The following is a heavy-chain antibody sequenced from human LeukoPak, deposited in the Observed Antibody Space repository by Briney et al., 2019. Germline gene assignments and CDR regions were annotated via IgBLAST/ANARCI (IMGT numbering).Heavy chain of an antibody. Sequence: SETLSLTCTVSGGSISSSSYYWGWIRQPLGKGLEWIGSIYYSGSTYYNPSLKSRVTISVDTSKNQFSLKLSSVTAADTAVYYCARDGPVLRFLETEFDYWGQGTLVTVSS. CDR1: GGSISSSSYY. CDR2: IYYSGST. V-gene: IGHV4-39*07. D-gene: IGHD3-3*01. CDR3: ARDGPVLRFLETEFDY. J-gene: IGHJ4*02.